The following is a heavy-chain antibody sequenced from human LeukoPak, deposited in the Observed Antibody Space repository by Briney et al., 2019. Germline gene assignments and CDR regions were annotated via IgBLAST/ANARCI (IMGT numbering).Heavy chain of an antibody. CDR2: VSVNGDIS. CDR1: GFTFSSFA. J-gene: IGHJ4*02. V-gene: IGHV3-23*01. Sequence: PGGSLRLSCAASGFTFSSFAMSWVRQAPEKGLEWVSAVSVNGDISYYADSVKGRFTISRDNSKNTLYLQMNSLRDEDTAVYYCARELGYYFDYWGQGTLVTVSS. CDR3: ARELGYYFDY.